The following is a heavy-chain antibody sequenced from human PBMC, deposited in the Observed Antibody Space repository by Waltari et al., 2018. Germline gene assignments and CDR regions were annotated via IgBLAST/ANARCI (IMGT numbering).Heavy chain of an antibody. CDR1: GFTFSSYW. Sequence: EVQLVESGGGLVQTGGSLRLSCAASGFTFSSYWMHWVRQAPRKGLVWVSSINSDGSSTSYADSVKGRFTISRDNAKNTLYLQMNSLRAEDTAVYYCVRSKDGYNLVADYWGQGSLVTVSS. CDR2: INSDGSST. CDR3: VRSKDGYNLVADY. J-gene: IGHJ4*02. D-gene: IGHD5-12*01. V-gene: IGHV3-74*01.